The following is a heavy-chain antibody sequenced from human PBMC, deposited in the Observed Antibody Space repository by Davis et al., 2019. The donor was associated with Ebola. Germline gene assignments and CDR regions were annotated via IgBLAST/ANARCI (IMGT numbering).Heavy chain of an antibody. CDR3: ARDGGYSYGWGYYYNYGMDV. V-gene: IGHV3-74*01. Sequence: GESLKIPCAAPGFTFSSYWMHWVRQAPGKGLVWVSRINSDGSSTSDADSVKGRFTISRDNAKNTLYLQMNSLRAEDTAVYYCARDGGYSYGWGYYYNYGMDVWGRGTTVTVSS. D-gene: IGHD5-18*01. J-gene: IGHJ6*02. CDR1: GFTFSSYW. CDR2: INSDGSST.